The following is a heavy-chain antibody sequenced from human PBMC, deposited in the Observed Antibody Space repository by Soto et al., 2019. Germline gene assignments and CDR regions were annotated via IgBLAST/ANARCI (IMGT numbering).Heavy chain of an antibody. J-gene: IGHJ5*02. V-gene: IGHV1-69*02. CDR2: IIPILGIA. D-gene: IGHD2-2*01. CDR1: GGTFSSYT. Sequence: ASVKVSCKASGGTFSSYTISWVRQAPGQGLEWMGRIIPILGIANYAQKFQGRVTITADKSTSTAYMELSSLRSEDTAVYYCARVGCSSTSCYFHENWFDPWGQGTLVTVSS. CDR3: ARVGCSSTSCYFHENWFDP.